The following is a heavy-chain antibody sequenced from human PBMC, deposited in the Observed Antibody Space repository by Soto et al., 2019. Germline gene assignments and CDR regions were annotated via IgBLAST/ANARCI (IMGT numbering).Heavy chain of an antibody. CDR2: ISASNGDT. CDR3: AGMGRGCTLDYNHDMDV. CDR1: GYSFTSHG. D-gene: IGHD3-10*01. J-gene: IGHJ6*03. V-gene: IGHV1-18*01. Sequence: QVQLVQSGAEVKKPGASVKVSCKASGYSFTSHGISWVRQAPGQGLEWMAWISASNGDTNYAQKIQGRVTVTTDTATGTGYMELSSLRSEDTAVYYCAGMGRGCTLDYNHDMDVWGKGTTVTVSS.